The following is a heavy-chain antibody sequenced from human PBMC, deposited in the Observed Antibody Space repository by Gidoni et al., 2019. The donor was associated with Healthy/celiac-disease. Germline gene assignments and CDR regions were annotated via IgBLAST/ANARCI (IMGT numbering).Heavy chain of an antibody. CDR2: ISSSSSYI. V-gene: IGHV3-21*01. Sequence: EVQLVESGGGLVKPGGSLRLSCAPSAFTFSSYSMNWVRQAPGKGLEWVSSISSSSSYIYYADSVKGRFTISRDNAKNSLYLQMNSLRAEDTAVYYCARDGIVGAAGGMDVWGQGTTVTVSS. CDR1: AFTFSSYS. J-gene: IGHJ6*02. CDR3: ARDGIVGAAGGMDV. D-gene: IGHD1-26*01.